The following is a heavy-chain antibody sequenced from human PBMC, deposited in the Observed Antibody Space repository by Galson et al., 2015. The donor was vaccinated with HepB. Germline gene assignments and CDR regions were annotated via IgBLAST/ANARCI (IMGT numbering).Heavy chain of an antibody. V-gene: IGHV3-30*03. J-gene: IGHJ4*02. CDR2: ISYDGSNK. CDR3: AISDFDY. CDR1: GFTFEDSV. Sequence: SLRLSCAASGFTFEDSVMHWVRQAPGKGLEWVAVISYDGSNKYYADSVKGRFTIPRDNSKNTVYLQMNSLRAEDTAVYYCAISDFDYWGQGTLVTVSS.